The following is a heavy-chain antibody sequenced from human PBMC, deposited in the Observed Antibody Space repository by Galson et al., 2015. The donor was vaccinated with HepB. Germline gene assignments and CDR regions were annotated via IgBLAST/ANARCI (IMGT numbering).Heavy chain of an antibody. CDR1: GGTFSSYA. J-gene: IGHJ6*02. D-gene: IGHD2-21*02. CDR3: ARVPVTATVGYYYYGMDV. V-gene: IGHV1-69*13. Sequence: SVKVSCKASGGTFSSYAISWVRQAPGQGLEWMGGIIPIFGTANYAQKFQGRVTITADESTSTAYMELSSLRSEDTAVYYCARVPVTATVGYYYYGMDVWGQGTTVTVSS. CDR2: IIPIFGTA.